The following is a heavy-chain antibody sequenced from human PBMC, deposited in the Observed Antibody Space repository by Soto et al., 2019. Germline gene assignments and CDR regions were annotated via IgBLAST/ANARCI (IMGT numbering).Heavy chain of an antibody. CDR3: AREGFGSGHAGGFDV. D-gene: IGHD6-19*01. Sequence: EVQLLDSGGGLVQPGGSLRLSCAASGFTFRTSVMTWVRQAPGKGLGWVSTINDNGGATHYADSVKGRFTISRDNSSATMFLQMNSLRAEDTAVYYCAREGFGSGHAGGFDVWGQGTMVTVSS. CDR2: INDNGGAT. CDR1: GFTFRTSV. J-gene: IGHJ3*01. V-gene: IGHV3-23*01.